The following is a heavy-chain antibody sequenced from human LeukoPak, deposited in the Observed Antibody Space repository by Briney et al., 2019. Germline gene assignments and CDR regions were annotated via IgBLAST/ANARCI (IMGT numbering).Heavy chain of an antibody. CDR2: IYYSGST. J-gene: IGHJ5*02. Sequence: PSETLSLTCTVSGDSVSDDYWSWIRQPPGKGLEWIGYIYYSGSTNYNPSLKSRVTISVDTSKNQFSLKLSSVTAADTAVYYCARDRYSSSWYSSWGQGTLVTVSS. CDR3: ARDRYSSSWYSS. D-gene: IGHD6-13*01. V-gene: IGHV4-59*02. CDR1: GDSVSDDY.